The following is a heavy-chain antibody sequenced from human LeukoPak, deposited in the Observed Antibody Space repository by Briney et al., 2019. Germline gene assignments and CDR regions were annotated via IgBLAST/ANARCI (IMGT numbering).Heavy chain of an antibody. J-gene: IGHJ4*02. CDR1: GYSFTSYW. CDR2: IYPGDSNT. Sequence: GESLKISCKGSGYSFTSYWIAWVRQMPGKGLEWMGIIYPGDSNTRYSPSFQGPITISADKSITTAYLQWSSLKASDTAMYYCARQPTTGAYFDYWGQGTLVTVSS. CDR3: ARQPTTGAYFDY. D-gene: IGHD4-17*01. V-gene: IGHV5-51*01.